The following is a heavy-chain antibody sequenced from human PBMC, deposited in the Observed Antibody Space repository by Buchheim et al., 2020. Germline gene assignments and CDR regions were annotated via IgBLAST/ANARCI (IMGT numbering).Heavy chain of an antibody. D-gene: IGHD2-2*01. Sequence: QVQLVESGGGVVQPGRSLRLSCAASGFTFSSYGMHWVRQAPGKGLEWVAVISYDGSNKYYADSVKGRFTISRHNSKNTLYLQMNSLRAEDTAVYYCAKDITYQLPKYYYYYGMDVWGQGTT. CDR1: GFTFSSYG. V-gene: IGHV3-30*18. J-gene: IGHJ6*02. CDR3: AKDITYQLPKYYYYYGMDV. CDR2: ISYDGSNK.